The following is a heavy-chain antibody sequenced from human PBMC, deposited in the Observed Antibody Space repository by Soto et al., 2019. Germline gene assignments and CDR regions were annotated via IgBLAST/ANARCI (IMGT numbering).Heavy chain of an antibody. V-gene: IGHV3-30*18. CDR3: AKAKYYDIMTGHAYCGMDV. J-gene: IGHJ6*02. CDR2: ISYDESNK. CDR1: GFTFSTYG. Sequence: QVQLVESGGGVVQPGRSLRLSCAASGFTFSTYGMHWVRQAPGKGLEWVTVISYDESNKYYADSVKGRFTISRDNSKYILYLQMNSLRAEDTAVYYCAKAKYYDIMTGHAYCGMDVWGQGTTVTVSS. D-gene: IGHD3-9*01.